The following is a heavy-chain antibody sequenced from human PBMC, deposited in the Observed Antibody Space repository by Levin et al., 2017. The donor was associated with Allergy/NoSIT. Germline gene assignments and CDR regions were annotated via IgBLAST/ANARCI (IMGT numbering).Heavy chain of an antibody. J-gene: IGHJ4*02. Sequence: ASVKVSCKAAGYTFTDHYMHWVRQAPGQGLEWMGWVNCNSGDTHYAQKFQDRVTMTRDTSITTAYIEVSSLRFDDTALYFCARNDYGDYVKNFDYWGQGTLVTVSS. CDR1: GYTFTDHY. CDR3: ARNDYGDYVKNFDY. V-gene: IGHV1-2*02. CDR2: VNCNSGDT. D-gene: IGHD4-17*01.